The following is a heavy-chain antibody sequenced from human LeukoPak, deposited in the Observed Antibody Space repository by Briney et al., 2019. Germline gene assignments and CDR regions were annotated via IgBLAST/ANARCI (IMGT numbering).Heavy chain of an antibody. CDR2: IYGGGST. V-gene: IGHV3-53*01. J-gene: IGHJ4*02. CDR3: AKGSRPGSSGYPNLDS. CDR1: GFTVSNNY. D-gene: IGHD3-22*01. Sequence: PGGSLRLSCAASGFTVSNNYMNWVRRAPGKGLEWVSLIYGGGSTNYADSVKGRFTISRDTSKNTLYLRMNSLRVEDTAVYYCAKGSRPGSSGYPNLDSWGQGTLVTVSA.